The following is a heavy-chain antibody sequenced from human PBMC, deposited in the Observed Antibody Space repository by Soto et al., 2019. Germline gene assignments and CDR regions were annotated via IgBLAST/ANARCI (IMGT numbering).Heavy chain of an antibody. V-gene: IGHV1-46*01. D-gene: IGHD3-22*01. CDR3: ARDPDVGVMAAFAI. J-gene: IGHJ3*02. CDR1: GYTFTNYY. Sequence: ASVKVSCKASGYTFTNYYMHWVRQAPGQGLEWMGIINPRGGSTTSAQKFQGRVTMTRDTSTSTVYMELSSLRSEDTAVYYCARDPDVGVMAAFAIWGQGTMVTVSS. CDR2: INPRGGST.